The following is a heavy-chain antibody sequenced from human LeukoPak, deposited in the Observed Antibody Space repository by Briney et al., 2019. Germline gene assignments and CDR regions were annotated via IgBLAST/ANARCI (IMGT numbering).Heavy chain of an antibody. CDR1: GFTFSNYW. Sequence: GGSLRLSCAASGFTFSNYWMHWVRQVPGKGLVWVSRINSDGGSTSYADSVKGRFTISRDNAENTLYLQMNSPRAEDTAVYYCATYSSGFGYWGQGTLVTVSS. J-gene: IGHJ4*02. D-gene: IGHD6-19*01. V-gene: IGHV3-74*01. CDR2: INSDGGST. CDR3: ATYSSGFGY.